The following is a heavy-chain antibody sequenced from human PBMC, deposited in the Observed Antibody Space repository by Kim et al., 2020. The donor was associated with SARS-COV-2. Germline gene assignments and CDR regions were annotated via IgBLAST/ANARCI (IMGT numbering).Heavy chain of an antibody. V-gene: IGHV3-23*01. CDR1: GFTFSSYA. J-gene: IGHJ6*02. Sequence: GGSLRLSCAASGFTFSSYAMSWVRQAPGKGLEWVSAISGSGGSTYYADSVKGRFTISRDNSKNTLYLQMNSLRAEDTAVYYCAKAVRDYYGSGSYRLGMDVWGQGTTVTVSS. CDR3: AKAVRDYYGSGSYRLGMDV. CDR2: ISGSGGST. D-gene: IGHD3-10*01.